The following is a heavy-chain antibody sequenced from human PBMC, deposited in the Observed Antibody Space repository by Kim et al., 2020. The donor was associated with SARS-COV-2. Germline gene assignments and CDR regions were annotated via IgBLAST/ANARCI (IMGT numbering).Heavy chain of an antibody. CDR3: ARGADSSSWPFDY. Sequence: YAQKLQGRVTMTTGTSTSTAYMGLRSLRSDDTAVYYCARGADSSSWPFDYWGQGTLVTVSS. V-gene: IGHV1-18*01. J-gene: IGHJ4*02. D-gene: IGHD6-13*01.